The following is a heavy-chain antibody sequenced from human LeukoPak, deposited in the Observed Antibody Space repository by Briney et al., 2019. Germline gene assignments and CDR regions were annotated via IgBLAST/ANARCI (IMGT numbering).Heavy chain of an antibody. CDR1: GYTFTGYY. J-gene: IGHJ5*02. V-gene: IGHV1-2*02. CDR3: AREYQLLGTVYNYFDP. CDR2: ISGYNGHT. D-gene: IGHD2-2*01. Sequence: ASVKVSCKASGYTFTGYYMHWVRQAPGQGLEWMGWISGYNGHTNYAQKFQGRVTMTRNTSISTAYMELTSLRSEDTAVYYCAREYQLLGTVYNYFDPWGQGTLVTVSS.